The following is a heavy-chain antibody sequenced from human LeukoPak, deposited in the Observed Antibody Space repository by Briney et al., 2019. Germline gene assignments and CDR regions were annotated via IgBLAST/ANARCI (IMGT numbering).Heavy chain of an antibody. CDR3: ARDSNWNDSPMIDY. Sequence: ASVKVSCKASGYTFTSDGISWVRQAPGQGLEWMGWISAYNGNTNYAQKLQGRVTMTTDTSTSTAYMELRSLRSDDTAVYYCARDSNWNDSPMIDYWGQGTLVSVSS. CDR1: GYTFTSDG. V-gene: IGHV1-18*01. D-gene: IGHD1-1*01. J-gene: IGHJ4*02. CDR2: ISAYNGNT.